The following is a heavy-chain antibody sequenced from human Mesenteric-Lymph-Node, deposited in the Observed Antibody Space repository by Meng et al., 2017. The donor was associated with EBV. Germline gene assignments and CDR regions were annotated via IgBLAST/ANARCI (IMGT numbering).Heavy chain of an antibody. CDR3: ARGRIDDYTKFFDY. V-gene: IGHV4-34*01. CDR1: GECLSGYY. Sequence: QVQLQQWGAGLLKPSETLSLTCAGSGECLSGYYWSWIRQSPGKGLEWIGEINHSGSTNYNPSLESRLTISVDTSRNHFSLKLTSVTAADTAVYYCARGRIDDYTKFFDYWGQGTLVTVSS. CDR2: INHSGST. J-gene: IGHJ4*02. D-gene: IGHD4-11*01.